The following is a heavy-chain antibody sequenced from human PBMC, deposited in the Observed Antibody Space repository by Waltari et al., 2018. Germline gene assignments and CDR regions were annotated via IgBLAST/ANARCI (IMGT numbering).Heavy chain of an antibody. D-gene: IGHD5-18*01. CDR2: NYYSGST. Sequence: QVQLQASGPGLVKPSETLSLTCTVSGGSISSYYWSWIRQPPGKGLEWIGYNYYSGSTNYSPSRKKRGTMSVETCKNEFPLKLSSVTAADTAVYYCAGFRAHSYGFWERYNWFDPWGQGTLVTVSS. CDR3: AGFRAHSYGFWERYNWFDP. J-gene: IGHJ5*02. V-gene: IGHV4-59*01. CDR1: GGSISSYY.